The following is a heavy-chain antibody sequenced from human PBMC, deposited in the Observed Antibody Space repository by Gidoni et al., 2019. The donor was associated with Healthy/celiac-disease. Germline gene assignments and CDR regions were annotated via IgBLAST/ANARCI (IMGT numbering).Heavy chain of an antibody. CDR3: ARGGGYYYDRRFDP. J-gene: IGHJ5*02. V-gene: IGHV4-34*01. Sequence: QVPLQQWGAGLLKPSETLSLTCAVYGGSFSGYYWSWIRQPPGQGLEWIGEINHSGSTNYNPSLKSRVTISVDTSKNQFSLKLSSVTAADTAVYYCARGGGYYYDRRFDPWGQGTLVTVSS. D-gene: IGHD3-22*01. CDR1: GGSFSGYY. CDR2: INHSGST.